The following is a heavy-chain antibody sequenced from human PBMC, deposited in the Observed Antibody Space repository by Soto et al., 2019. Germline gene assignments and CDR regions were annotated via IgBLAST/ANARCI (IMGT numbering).Heavy chain of an antibody. CDR1: GGSFSGYY. Sequence: QVQLQQWGAGLLKPSETLSLTCAVYGGSFSGYYWSWIRQPPGKGLEWIGEINHSGSTNYNPSLKRRVTISVDTSTNQFSLKLSSVTAADTAVYYCARSSSTSSSPPKAYYYYYMDVWGKGTTVTVSS. CDR2: INHSGST. V-gene: IGHV4-34*01. D-gene: IGHD2-2*01. CDR3: ARSSSTSSSPPKAYYYYYMDV. J-gene: IGHJ6*03.